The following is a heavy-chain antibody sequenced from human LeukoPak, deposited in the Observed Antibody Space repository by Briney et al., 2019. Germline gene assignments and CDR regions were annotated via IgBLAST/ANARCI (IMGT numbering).Heavy chain of an antibody. CDR1: GFTFSTYP. D-gene: IGHD6-19*01. J-gene: IGHJ4*02. Sequence: GGSLRLSCAASGFTFSTYPMNWVRQAPGKGLEWVSTISGSGANTYYADSVKGRFTISRDNAKNSLYLQMNSLRAEDTAVYYCARDDSVAGTGFDYWGQGTLVTVSS. CDR3: ARDDSVAGTGFDY. V-gene: IGHV3-23*01. CDR2: ISGSGANT.